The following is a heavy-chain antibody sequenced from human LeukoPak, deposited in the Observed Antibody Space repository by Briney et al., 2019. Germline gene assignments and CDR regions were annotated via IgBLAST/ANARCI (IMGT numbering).Heavy chain of an antibody. J-gene: IGHJ4*02. V-gene: IGHV3-30*04. CDR1: GFTFSSYA. CDR2: ISDDGNKK. CDR3: AKDSRNYYFDY. Sequence: GGSLRLSCAASGFTFSSYAMHWVRQAPGKGLEWVAVISDDGNKKYYADSVKGRFTISRDNSKNTVYLQMNSLRAEDTAMYYCAKDSRNYYFDYWGQGTLVIVSS.